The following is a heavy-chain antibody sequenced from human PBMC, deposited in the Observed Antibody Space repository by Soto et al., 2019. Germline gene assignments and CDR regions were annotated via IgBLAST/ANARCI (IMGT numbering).Heavy chain of an antibody. Sequence: QVQLVQSGAEVKKPGASVKVSCKASGYTFIGHYLHWVRQAPGQGLEWLGWTNPSSGATNFAQKFQGRVTMTRDTSISTAYLELSRLRSDDTAVYYCAREAGTTGNYYFGMDVWGQGTTVNVSS. V-gene: IGHV1-2*02. J-gene: IGHJ6*02. CDR3: AREAGTTGNYYFGMDV. CDR2: TNPSSGAT. CDR1: GYTFIGHY. D-gene: IGHD1-7*01.